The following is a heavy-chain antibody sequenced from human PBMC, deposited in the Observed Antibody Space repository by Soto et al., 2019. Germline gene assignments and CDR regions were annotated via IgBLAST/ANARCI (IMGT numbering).Heavy chain of an antibody. Sequence: SETLSLTCAVYGGSFSGYYWSWIRQPPGKGLEWIGEINHSGSTNYNPSLKSRVTISVDTSKNQFSLKLSSVTAADTAVYYCARGRQVAGLHFDYWGQGALVTVSS. CDR3: ARGRQVAGLHFDY. CDR1: GGSFSGYY. CDR2: INHSGST. V-gene: IGHV4-34*01. J-gene: IGHJ4*02. D-gene: IGHD6-19*01.